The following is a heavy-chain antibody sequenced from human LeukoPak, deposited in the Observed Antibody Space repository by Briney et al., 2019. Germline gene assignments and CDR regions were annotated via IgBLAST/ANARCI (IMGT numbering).Heavy chain of an antibody. J-gene: IGHJ5*02. D-gene: IGHD6-13*01. CDR3: ARQQLKENWFDP. V-gene: IGHV4-59*01. CDR1: GGSISSYY. CDR2: IYYSGST. Sequence: SETLSLTCTVSGGSISSYYWSWIRQPPGKGLEWIGYIYYSGSTNYNPSLKSRVTIPVDTSKNQFSLKLSSVTAADTAVYYCARQQLKENWFDPWGQGTLVTVSS.